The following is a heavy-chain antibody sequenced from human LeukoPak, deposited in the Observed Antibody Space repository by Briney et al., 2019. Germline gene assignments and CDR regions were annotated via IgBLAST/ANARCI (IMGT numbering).Heavy chain of an antibody. J-gene: IGHJ6*02. V-gene: IGHV1-2*02. CDR2: INPNSGGT. CDR1: GYTFTGYY. CDR3: ARDRLDDYYYYYGMDV. Sequence: GASVKVSCKASGYTFTGYYMHWVRQAPGQGLEWMGWINPNSGGTNYAQKFQGRVTMTRDTSISTAYMELSRLRSDDTAVYYCARDRLDDYYYYYGMDVWGQGTTVTVSS.